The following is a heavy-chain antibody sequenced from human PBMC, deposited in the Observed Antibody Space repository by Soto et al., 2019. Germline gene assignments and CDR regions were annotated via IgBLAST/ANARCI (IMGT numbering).Heavy chain of an antibody. CDR2: ISSTTNYI. Sequence: GGPLRLSCAASGFTFTGYIMNWVRQSPGKGLEWVSSISSTTNYIYYGDSMKGRFTISRDNAKNSLYLEMNSLRAEDTAVYYCARESEDLTSNFDYWGQGTLVSVSS. CDR3: ARESEDLTSNFDY. V-gene: IGHV3-21*06. CDR1: GFTFTGYI. J-gene: IGHJ4*02.